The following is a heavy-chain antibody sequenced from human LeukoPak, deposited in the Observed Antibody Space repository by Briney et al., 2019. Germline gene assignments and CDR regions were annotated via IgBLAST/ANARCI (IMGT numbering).Heavy chain of an antibody. Sequence: SETLSLTCTVSGGSISSGDYYWSWIRQTPGKGLEWVGYIYYSGSTYYNPSLKSRVTISVDTSKNQFSLKLSSVTAADTAVYYCARGCSSTSCYGYVWGKGTTVTVSS. CDR2: IYYSGST. D-gene: IGHD2-2*01. CDR3: ARGCSSTSCYGYV. J-gene: IGHJ6*04. CDR1: GGSISSGDYY. V-gene: IGHV4-30-4*08.